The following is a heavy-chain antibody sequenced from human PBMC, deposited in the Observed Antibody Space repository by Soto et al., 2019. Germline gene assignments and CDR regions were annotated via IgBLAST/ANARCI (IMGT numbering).Heavy chain of an antibody. CDR2: ISVSGANT. CDR3: GKASTYPLDGVDV. D-gene: IGHD3-16*01. CDR1: GFKFSSYA. Sequence: EVQLLESGGGLVHPGGSLRLSCVASGFKFSSYALTWVRQAPGKGLEWVSVISVSGANTYYADSVKGRFTISRDNSKNTLYLQVNSLRAEDTAIYYCGKASTYPLDGVDVWGQGTTVTVSS. J-gene: IGHJ6*02. V-gene: IGHV3-23*01.